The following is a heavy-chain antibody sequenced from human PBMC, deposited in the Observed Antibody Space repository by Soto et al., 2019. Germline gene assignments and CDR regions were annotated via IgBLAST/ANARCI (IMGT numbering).Heavy chain of an antibody. CDR2: ISDSGGST. J-gene: IGHJ4*02. D-gene: IGHD6-19*01. Sequence: EVHLLEYGGGLVQPGGSLRLSCVVSGSTFSSDDMSWVRQAPGRGLEWVSGISDSGGSTYYADSVKGRFTISRDNAKNTRYLQMKSLRVEDTALYYCAKDGGWSLAVAGLFDYWGPGTQVTVSS. CDR1: GSTFSSDD. CDR3: AKDGGWSLAVAGLFDY. V-gene: IGHV3-23*01.